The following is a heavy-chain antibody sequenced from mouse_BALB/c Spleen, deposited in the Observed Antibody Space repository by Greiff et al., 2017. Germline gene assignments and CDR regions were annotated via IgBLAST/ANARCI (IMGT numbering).Heavy chain of an antibody. Sequence: EVQLVESGGGLVQPGGSLRLSCATSGFTFTDYYMSWVRQPPGKALEWLGFIRNKANGYTTEYSASVKGRFTISRDNSQSILYLQMNTLRAEDSATYYCARHYYGSNEGFAYWGQGTLVTVSA. CDR3: ARHYYGSNEGFAY. CDR2: IRNKANGYTT. J-gene: IGHJ3*01. D-gene: IGHD1-1*01. V-gene: IGHV7-3*02. CDR1: GFTFTDYY.